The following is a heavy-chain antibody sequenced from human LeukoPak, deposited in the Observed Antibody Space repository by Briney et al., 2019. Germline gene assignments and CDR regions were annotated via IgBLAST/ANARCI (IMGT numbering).Heavy chain of an antibody. CDR1: GGSITQTNY. J-gene: IGHJ6*02. Sequence: SETLSLTCDVSGGSITQTNYWTWVRQPPGKGLEWIGEVNLQGSTNYNPSLMGRVAISVDTSENHVSLQLTSVTAADTAVYYCARGSTGTYYYYYYGMDVWGQGTTVTVSS. CDR3: ARGSTGTYYYYYYGMDV. CDR2: VNLQGST. D-gene: IGHD5/OR15-5a*01. V-gene: IGHV4-4*02.